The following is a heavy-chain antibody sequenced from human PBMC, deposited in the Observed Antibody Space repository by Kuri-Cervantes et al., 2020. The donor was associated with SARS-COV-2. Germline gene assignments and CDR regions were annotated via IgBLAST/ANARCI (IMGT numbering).Heavy chain of an antibody. CDR2: IYYNGST. CDR1: GFTFSSYS. Sequence: GSLRLSCAASGFTFSSYSMNWVRQAPGKGLEWIGYIYYNGSTNYNPSLKSRVTISVDRSKNQFSLKVRSVTAADTAVYFCARRTGNWFDPWGQGTPVTVSS. J-gene: IGHJ5*02. CDR3: ARRTGNWFDP. V-gene: IGHV4-59*08. D-gene: IGHD3-10*01.